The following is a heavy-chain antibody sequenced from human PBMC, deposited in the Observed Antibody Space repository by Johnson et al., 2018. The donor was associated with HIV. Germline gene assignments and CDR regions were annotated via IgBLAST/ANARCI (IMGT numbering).Heavy chain of an antibody. CDR2: IYSGGST. CDR3: ARDDLGNPFSSYDAFDI. D-gene: IGHD6-13*01. J-gene: IGHJ3*02. CDR1: GFTVSSNY. Sequence: VQLVESGGGVVQPGRSLRLSCAASGFTVSSNYMSWVRQAPGKGLEWVSVIYSGGSTYYADSVKGRFTISRDNSKNPLYLQMNSLRAEDTAVYYCARDDLGNPFSSYDAFDIWGQGTMVTVSS. V-gene: IGHV3-66*01.